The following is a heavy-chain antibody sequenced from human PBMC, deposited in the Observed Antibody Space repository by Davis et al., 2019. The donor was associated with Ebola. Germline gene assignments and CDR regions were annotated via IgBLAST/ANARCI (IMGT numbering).Heavy chain of an antibody. D-gene: IGHD5-12*01. CDR3: ARESLSGYDFRGAFDI. CDR1: GYTFTSYY. J-gene: IGHJ3*02. V-gene: IGHV1-46*01. CDR2: INPSGGST. Sequence: ASVKVSCKASGYTFTSYYMHWVRQAPGQGPEWMGIINPSGGSTSYAQKFQGRVTMTRDTSTSTVYMELSSLRSEDTAVYYCARESLSGYDFRGAFDIWGQGTMVTVSS.